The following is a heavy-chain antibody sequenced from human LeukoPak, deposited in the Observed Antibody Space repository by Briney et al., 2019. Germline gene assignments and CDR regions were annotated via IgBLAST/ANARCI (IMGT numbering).Heavy chain of an antibody. V-gene: IGHV3-48*04. CDR3: ARDNWVDC. Sequence: GGSLRLSCAASGLTFSKYSMTWVRQAPGKGLEWVSFIDTSSATMYYTDSVKGRFTISRDNAKNSLYLQMNSLKVEDTAIYYCARDNWVDCWGQGTLVTVSS. CDR1: GLTFSKYS. CDR2: IDTSSATM. J-gene: IGHJ5*01.